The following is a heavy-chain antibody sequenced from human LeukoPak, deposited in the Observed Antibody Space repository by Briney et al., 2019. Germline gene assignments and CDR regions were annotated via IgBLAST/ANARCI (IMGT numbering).Heavy chain of an antibody. CDR3: ASRTPSISYAMDV. J-gene: IGHJ6*02. CDR2: IDPSDSYT. Sequence: GESLKISCKGSGNTFTNYWINWVCQMPGKGLEWMGKIDPSDSYTNYSPSFQGHVTISADKSISTAYLQWSSLKASDTAIYYCASRTPSISYAMDVWGQGTTVAVSS. CDR1: GNTFTNYW. D-gene: IGHD1-1*01. V-gene: IGHV5-10-1*01.